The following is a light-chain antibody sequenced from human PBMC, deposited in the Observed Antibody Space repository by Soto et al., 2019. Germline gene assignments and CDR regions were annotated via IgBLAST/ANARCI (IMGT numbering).Light chain of an antibody. CDR1: VLAKKY. CDR2: KDS. J-gene: IGLJ2*01. V-gene: IGLV3-27*01. Sequence: SYELTQPSSVSVSPGQTDRITCSGDVLAKKYARWFQQKPGQAPVLVIYKDSERPSGIPEPFSGSSSGTTVTLTISGAQVEDEADYYCYSAADNNLRVFGGGTKLTVL. CDR3: YSAADNNLRV.